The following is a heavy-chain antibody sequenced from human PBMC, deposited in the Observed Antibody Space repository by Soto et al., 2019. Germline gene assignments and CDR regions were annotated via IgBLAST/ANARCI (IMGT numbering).Heavy chain of an antibody. CDR1: GYSFTNYW. Sequence: GESLKISCKGSGYSFTNYWIGWVRQMPGKGLEWMGIIYPGDSDTRYSPSFQGQVTISADKSISTAYLQWSSLKASDTAMYYCARRVSYSTPNLDYYYYMDVWGKGTTVTVSS. D-gene: IGHD6-13*01. CDR3: ARRVSYSTPNLDYYYYMDV. CDR2: IYPGDSDT. J-gene: IGHJ6*03. V-gene: IGHV5-51*01.